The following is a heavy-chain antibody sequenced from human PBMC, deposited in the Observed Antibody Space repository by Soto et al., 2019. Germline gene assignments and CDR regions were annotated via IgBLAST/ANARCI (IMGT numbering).Heavy chain of an antibody. CDR1: GFTFSDYY. Sequence: GGSLRLSCAASGFTFSDYYMTWIRQAPGKGLEYVSYISSSGTAIYYADSVKGRFTISRDNAKKSLFLRMSSLRAEDTAVYYCARAYSDAFDIWGQGTMVTVSS. CDR3: ARAYSDAFDI. D-gene: IGHD2-15*01. J-gene: IGHJ3*02. CDR2: ISSSGTAI. V-gene: IGHV3-11*01.